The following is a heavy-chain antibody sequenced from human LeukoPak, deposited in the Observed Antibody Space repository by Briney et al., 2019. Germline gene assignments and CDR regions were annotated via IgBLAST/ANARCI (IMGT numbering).Heavy chain of an antibody. CDR1: GFTFSSYT. Sequence: GGSLRLSCAASGFTFSSYTMNWVRQAPGKGLEWVSSISGSSGYISYADSVKGRFTISRDHAKKSLYLQMTSLTAEDTAVYYCARDRGAYCGGDCYLGFDYWGRGTLVTVSS. D-gene: IGHD2-21*02. V-gene: IGHV3-21*01. CDR2: ISGSSGYI. J-gene: IGHJ4*01. CDR3: ARDRGAYCGGDCYLGFDY.